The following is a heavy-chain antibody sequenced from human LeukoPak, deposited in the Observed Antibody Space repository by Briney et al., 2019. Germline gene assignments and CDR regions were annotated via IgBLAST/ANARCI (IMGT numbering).Heavy chain of an antibody. V-gene: IGHV4-59*01. CDR1: GGSISSYY. D-gene: IGHD1-1*01. J-gene: IGHJ4*02. CDR2: IYYSGST. CDR3: ARTGNPAIGDY. Sequence: SETLSLTCTVPGGSISSYYWSWIRQPPGKGLEWIGYIYYSGSTNYNPSLKSRVTISVETSKNQFSLKLSSVTAADTAVYYCARTGNPAIGDYWGQGTLVTVSS.